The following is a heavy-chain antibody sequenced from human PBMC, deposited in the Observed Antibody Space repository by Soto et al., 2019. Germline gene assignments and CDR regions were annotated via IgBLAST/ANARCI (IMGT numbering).Heavy chain of an antibody. Sequence: QVQLVQSGAEVKKPGASVKVSCKASGYTFTSYYMHWVRQAPGEGLEWMGIISPSVGTTTYAQKFHARVTVTSDTSTSTVYMELSSLRSEDTAVYYCARKLSSNGWSAFDYWGQGTLVTVSS. V-gene: IGHV1-46*01. CDR3: ARKLSSNGWSAFDY. D-gene: IGHD2-15*01. CDR1: GYTFTSYY. CDR2: ISPSVGTT. J-gene: IGHJ4*02.